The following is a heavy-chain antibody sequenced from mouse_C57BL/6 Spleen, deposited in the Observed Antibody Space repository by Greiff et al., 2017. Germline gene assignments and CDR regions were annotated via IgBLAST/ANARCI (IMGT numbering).Heavy chain of an antibody. CDR3: ASDYDYPMDY. CDR2: IDPENGET. V-gene: IGHV14-2*01. CDR1: GFTIKDYY. J-gene: IGHJ2*01. D-gene: IGHD2-4*01. Sequence: EVQLQQSGAELVKPGASVKLSCTASGFTIKDYYMHWVKQRTEQGLEWIGRIDPENGETKYDPKFQGKATITADTSSNTAYLQLSSLTSEDTAVYYCASDYDYPMDYWGQGTTLTVSS.